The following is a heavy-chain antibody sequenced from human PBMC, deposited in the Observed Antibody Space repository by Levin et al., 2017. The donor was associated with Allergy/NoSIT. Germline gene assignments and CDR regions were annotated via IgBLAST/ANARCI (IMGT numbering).Heavy chain of an antibody. CDR3: AREEGYYGSGSYYKAPDY. D-gene: IGHD3-10*01. CDR2: ISYDGSNK. CDR1: GFTFSSYA. J-gene: IGHJ4*02. Sequence: GESLKISCAASGFTFSSYAMHWVRQAPGKGLEWVAVISYDGSNKYYADSVKGRFTISRDNSKNTLYLQMNSLRAEDTAVYYCAREEGYYGSGSYYKAPDYWGQGTLVTVSS. V-gene: IGHV3-30-3*01.